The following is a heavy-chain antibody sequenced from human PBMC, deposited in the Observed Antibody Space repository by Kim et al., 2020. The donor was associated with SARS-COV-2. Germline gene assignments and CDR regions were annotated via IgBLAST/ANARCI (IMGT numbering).Heavy chain of an antibody. V-gene: IGHV3-7*01. CDR1: GFTLSNYW. CDR2: IKKDGSEK. J-gene: IGHJ6*03. CDR3: ARYYYYYMDV. Sequence: GGSLRLSCEASGFTLSNYWMSWVRQAPGKGLEWVASIKKDGSEKYYVDSVKGRFSISRDNAKNSLYLQMNTLRAEDTAVYYCARYYYYYMDVWGKGTTVT.